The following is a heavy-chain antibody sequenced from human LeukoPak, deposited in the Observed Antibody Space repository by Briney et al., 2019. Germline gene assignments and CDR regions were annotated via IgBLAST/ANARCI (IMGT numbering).Heavy chain of an antibody. CDR3: ARGVVKGATAFDI. V-gene: IGHV4-59*12. Sequence: SETLSLTCTVSGGSISSYYWSWIRQPPGKGLEWIGYIYHSGSTYYNPSLKSRVTISVDRSKNQFSLKLSSVTAADTAVYYCARGVVKGATAFDIWGQGTMVTVSS. CDR2: IYHSGST. CDR1: GGSISSYY. J-gene: IGHJ3*02. D-gene: IGHD1-26*01.